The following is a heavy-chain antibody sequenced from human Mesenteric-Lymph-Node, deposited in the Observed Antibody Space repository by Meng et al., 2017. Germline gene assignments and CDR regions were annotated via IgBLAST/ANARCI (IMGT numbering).Heavy chain of an antibody. V-gene: IGHV5-51*01. J-gene: IGHJ4*02. CDR2: IYPDDSDT. Sequence: GESLKISCEGSGYIVKDYWIGWVRQMPGKGLEWMGIIYPDDSDTKYSPSFQGHVIMSADRSTGTAYLQWSSLKASDTAMYYCARRGTIFGVVINPIDYWGQGTLVTVSS. CDR3: ARRGTIFGVVINPIDY. CDR1: GYIVKDYW. D-gene: IGHD3-3*01.